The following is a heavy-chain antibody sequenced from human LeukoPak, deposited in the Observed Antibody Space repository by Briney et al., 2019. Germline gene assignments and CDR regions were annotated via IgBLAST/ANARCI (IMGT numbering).Heavy chain of an antibody. J-gene: IGHJ4*02. Sequence: GGSLRLSCAASGFTFSSYGMHWVRQAPGKGLEWVAVISYDGSNKYYADSVKGRFTTSRDNSKNTLYLQMNSLRAEDTAVYYCAKDSYDSFDYWGQGTLVTVSS. V-gene: IGHV3-30*18. D-gene: IGHD4-17*01. CDR3: AKDSYDSFDY. CDR2: ISYDGSNK. CDR1: GFTFSSYG.